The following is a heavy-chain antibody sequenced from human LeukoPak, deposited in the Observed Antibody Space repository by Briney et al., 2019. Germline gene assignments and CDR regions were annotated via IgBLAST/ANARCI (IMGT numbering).Heavy chain of an antibody. CDR1: GFTVSSNY. Sequence: GGSLRLACAASGFTVSSNYMSWVRQAPGRGLEWVSVIYSGGSTNYAASVKGRFPISRDKTKNTLYLQMNSLRAEDTAVYYCARNSGYDYYYYYYMDVWGKGTTVTVSS. D-gene: IGHD5-12*01. CDR3: ARNSGYDYYYYYYMDV. J-gene: IGHJ6*03. V-gene: IGHV3-53*01. CDR2: IYSGGST.